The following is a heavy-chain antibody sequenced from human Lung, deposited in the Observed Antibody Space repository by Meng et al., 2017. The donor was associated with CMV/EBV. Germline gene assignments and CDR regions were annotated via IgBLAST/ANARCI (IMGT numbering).Heavy chain of an antibody. CDR3: ARHRSKAAAGTP. Sequence: GEXXKISCKGSGYSFTSYWIGWVRQMPGKGLEWMGIIYPGDSDTRYGPSFQGQVTISADKSISTAYLQWSSLKASDTAMYYCARHRSKAAAGTPWGQGALVTVSS. D-gene: IGHD6-13*01. V-gene: IGHV5-51*01. J-gene: IGHJ4*02. CDR1: GYSFTSYW. CDR2: IYPGDSDT.